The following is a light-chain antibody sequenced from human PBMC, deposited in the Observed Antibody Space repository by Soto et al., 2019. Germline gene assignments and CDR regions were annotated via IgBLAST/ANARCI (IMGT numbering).Light chain of an antibody. CDR3: SSYTTYDTVV. CDR1: SSDIGSGYAY. J-gene: IGLJ2*01. V-gene: IGLV2-14*01. CDR2: EVR. Sequence: QSALTQPASVSGSPGQSITISCTGTSSDIGSGYAYVSWYQQHTGKAPKVIIYEVRHRPSSVSSRFSGSKSGNTASLTISGLQAEDEAHYYFSSYTTYDTVVFGGGTKLTVL.